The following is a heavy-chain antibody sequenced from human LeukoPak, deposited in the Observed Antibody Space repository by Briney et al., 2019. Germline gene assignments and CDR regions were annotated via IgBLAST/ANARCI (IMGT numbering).Heavy chain of an antibody. D-gene: IGHD4-23*01. CDR2: ISSSSSTI. V-gene: IGHV3-48*01. CDR1: GFTFSSYS. J-gene: IGHJ6*03. Sequence: PGGSLRLSCAASGFTFSSYSMNWVRQAPGKGLEWVSYISSSSSTIYYADSVKGRFTISRDNAKNSLYLQMNSLRAEDTALYDCAKEATTVVTPYYYYYMDVWGKGTTVTVSS. CDR3: AKEATTVVTPYYYYYMDV.